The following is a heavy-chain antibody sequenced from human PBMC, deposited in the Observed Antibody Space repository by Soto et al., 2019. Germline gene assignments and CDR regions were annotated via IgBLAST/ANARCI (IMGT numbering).Heavy chain of an antibody. CDR1: GFTFSSYS. CDR3: SRDTHSITIFGVVINSMDF. D-gene: IGHD3-3*01. J-gene: IGHJ6*04. V-gene: IGHV3-48*01. Sequence: GGSLRLSCAASGFTFSSYSMNWVRQAPGKGLEWVSYISSSSSTIYYADSVKGRFTISRDNAKNSLYLQMNSLRAEDTAVYYCSRDTHSITIFGVVINSMDFWGKGTTVTVSS. CDR2: ISSSSSTI.